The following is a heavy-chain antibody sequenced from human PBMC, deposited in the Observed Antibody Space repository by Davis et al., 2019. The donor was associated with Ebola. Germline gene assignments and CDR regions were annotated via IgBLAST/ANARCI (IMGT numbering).Heavy chain of an antibody. V-gene: IGHV3-74*01. CDR1: GFTSSSFW. CDR3: ARGGRVFYYGMDV. D-gene: IGHD2-8*01. CDR2: MNSDGSST. Sequence: GESLKISCAASGFTSSSFWMNWIRQAPGKGLVWVSRMNSDGSSTSYADSVKGRFTISRDNAKNTLYLQMNSLRAEDTAVYYCARGGRVFYYGMDVWGQGTTVTVSS. J-gene: IGHJ6*02.